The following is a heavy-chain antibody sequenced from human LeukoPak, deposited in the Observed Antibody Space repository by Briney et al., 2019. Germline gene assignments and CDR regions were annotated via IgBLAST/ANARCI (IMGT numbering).Heavy chain of an antibody. CDR2: TYSGGST. Sequence: GGSLRLSCAASGFTVSSNYMSWVRQAPGKGLEWVSVTYSGGSTYYADSVKGRFTISRDNSKNTLYLQMNSLRAEDTAVYYCARVRDYGDLIDYWGQGTLVTVSS. CDR1: GFTVSSNY. CDR3: ARVRDYGDLIDY. J-gene: IGHJ4*02. D-gene: IGHD4-17*01. V-gene: IGHV3-66*01.